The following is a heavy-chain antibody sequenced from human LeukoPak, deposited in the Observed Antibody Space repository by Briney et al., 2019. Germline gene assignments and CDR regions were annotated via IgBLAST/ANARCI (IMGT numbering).Heavy chain of an antibody. CDR2: IYYSGST. D-gene: IGHD6-19*01. Sequence: SETLSLTCTVSGGSISSSSYYWGWIRQPPGKGLEWIGSIYYSGSTYYNPSLKSRVTISVDTSKNQFSLKLSSVTAADTAVYYCATDGYSSGWYRADYYYYMDVWGKGTTVTVSS. J-gene: IGHJ6*03. V-gene: IGHV4-39*07. CDR1: GGSISSSSYY. CDR3: ATDGYSSGWYRADYYYYMDV.